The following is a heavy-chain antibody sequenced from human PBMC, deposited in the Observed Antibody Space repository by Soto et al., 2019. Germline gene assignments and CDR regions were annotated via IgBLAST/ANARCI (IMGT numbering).Heavy chain of an antibody. V-gene: IGHV1-46*01. CDR3: ARDRCTNGVCYWYYFDY. D-gene: IGHD2-8*01. Sequence: ASVNVSCKASGYTFTSYYMHWVRQAPGQGLEWMGIINPSGGSTSYAQKFQGRVTMTRDTSTSTVYMELRSLRSEDTAVYYCARDRCTNGVCYWYYFDYWGQGTLVTVSS. CDR1: GYTFTSYY. J-gene: IGHJ4*02. CDR2: INPSGGST.